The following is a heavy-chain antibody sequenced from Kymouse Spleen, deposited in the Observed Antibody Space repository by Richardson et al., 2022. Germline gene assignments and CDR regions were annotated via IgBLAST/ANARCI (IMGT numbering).Heavy chain of an antibody. J-gene: IGHJ6*02. CDR3: ARAEVRGVKSYYYYYGMDV. CDR2: INHSGST. V-gene: IGHV4-34*01. D-gene: IGHD3-10*01. Sequence: QVQLQQWGAGLLKPSETLSLTCAVYGGSFSGYYWSWIRQPPGKGLEWIGEINHSGSTNYNPSLKSRVTISVDTSKNQFSLKLSSVTAADTAVYYCARAEVRGVKSYYYYYGMDVWGQGTTVTVSS. CDR1: GGSFSGYY.